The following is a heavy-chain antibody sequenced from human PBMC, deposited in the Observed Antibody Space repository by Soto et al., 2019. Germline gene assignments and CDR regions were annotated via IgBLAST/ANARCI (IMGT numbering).Heavy chain of an antibody. CDR2: IRGKAYGGTT. CDR3: ARDKWGLETTTVTIDY. D-gene: IGHD4-17*01. J-gene: IGHJ4*02. V-gene: IGHV3-49*04. CDR1: GFSFGGYS. Sequence: EVQLVESGGGLVQPGRSLRLSCTASGFSFGGYSLSWVRQAPGKGLEWVGFIRGKAYGGTTEYAASVKGRFTISRDDSKSIAYLQMDSLKTEDTAVYYCARDKWGLETTTVTIDYWGQGTLVTVSS.